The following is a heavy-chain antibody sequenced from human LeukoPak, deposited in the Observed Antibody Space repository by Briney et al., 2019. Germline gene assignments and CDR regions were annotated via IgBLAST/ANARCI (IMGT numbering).Heavy chain of an antibody. CDR1: GDSVSSNSAA. CDR2: TYYRSKWYN. Sequence: SQTLPLTCAISGDSVSSNSAAWNWIRQSPSRGLEWLGRTYYRSKWYNDYAVSVKSRITINPDTSKNQFSLQLNSVTPEDTAVYYCARVYYASRAAASYYYYGMDVWGQGTTVTVSS. V-gene: IGHV6-1*01. J-gene: IGHJ6*02. CDR3: ARVYYASRAAASYYYYGMDV. D-gene: IGHD2-2*01.